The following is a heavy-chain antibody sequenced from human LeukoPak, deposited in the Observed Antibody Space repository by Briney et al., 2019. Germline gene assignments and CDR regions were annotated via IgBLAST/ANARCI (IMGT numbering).Heavy chain of an antibody. CDR3: AATTTVTHVDY. J-gene: IGHJ4*02. D-gene: IGHD4-17*01. CDR1: GFTFSDYY. CDR2: ISSSGSTI. Sequence: AGSLRLSCAASGFTFSDYYTSWVRQAQGKGLEWVSYISSSGSTIYYADSVKGRFTISRDNAKNSLYLQMNSLRAEDTAVYYCAATTTVTHVDYWGQGTLVTVSS. V-gene: IGHV3-11*01.